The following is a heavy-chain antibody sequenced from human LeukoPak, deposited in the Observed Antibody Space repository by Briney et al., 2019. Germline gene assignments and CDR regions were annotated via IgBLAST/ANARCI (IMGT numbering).Heavy chain of an antibody. CDR2: VRTHGRNT. CDR3: SKGVNGYGSGSYSHLDAFDI. D-gene: IGHD3-10*01. J-gene: IGHJ3*02. V-gene: IGHV3-23*01. Sequence: PGGSLRLSCAASGFTFSNYSMCWVRQAPGKALEWVSTVRTHGRNTYYVVPLKGRFTTSRDNSKDPLSLQLNTVIAEDTADYYLSKGVNGYGSGSYSHLDAFDIWGQGTLVTVSS. CDR1: GFTFSNYS.